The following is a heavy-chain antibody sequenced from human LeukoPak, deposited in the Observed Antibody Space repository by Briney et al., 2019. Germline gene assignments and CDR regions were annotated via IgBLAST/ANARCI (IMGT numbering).Heavy chain of an antibody. CDR2: IIPIFGAA. Sequence: SVKVSXKASGGTFSSYAISWVRQAPGQGLEWMGGIIPIFGAANYAQKFQGRVTITADESTSTAYMELSSLRSEDTAVYYCATQGRGEQLVEYYFDYWGQGTLVTVSS. V-gene: IGHV1-69*13. CDR3: ATQGRGEQLVEYYFDY. CDR1: GGTFSSYA. J-gene: IGHJ4*02. D-gene: IGHD6-13*01.